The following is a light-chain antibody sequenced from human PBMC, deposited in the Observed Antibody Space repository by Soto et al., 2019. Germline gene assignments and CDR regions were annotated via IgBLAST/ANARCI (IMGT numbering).Light chain of an antibody. CDR1: PSVTNY. CDR3: QQRNIWPPVT. V-gene: IGKV3-11*01. CDR2: GAF. J-gene: IGKJ5*01. Sequence: EIVLTQSPATLSLSPGERATLSCRASPSVTNYLAWYQQKPGQPPRLLIYGAFNRAAGIPATFSGSGSGTDFTLTISSLEPEDSAVYYCQQRNIWPPVTFGQGTRLEIK.